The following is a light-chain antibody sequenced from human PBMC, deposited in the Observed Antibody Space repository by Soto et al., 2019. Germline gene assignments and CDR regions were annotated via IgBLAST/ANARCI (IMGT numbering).Light chain of an antibody. CDR3: QQRGNWEST. CDR2: DAS. V-gene: IGKV3-11*01. Sequence: EIVLTQSPATLSLSPGERATLSCRASQSVSTSLAWYQQKPGQAPRLLIYDASNRATDIPAGFSGSGSGTDFTLTISSLEPEDFAVYYCQQRGNWESTFGQGTKLEIK. CDR1: QSVSTS. J-gene: IGKJ2*01.